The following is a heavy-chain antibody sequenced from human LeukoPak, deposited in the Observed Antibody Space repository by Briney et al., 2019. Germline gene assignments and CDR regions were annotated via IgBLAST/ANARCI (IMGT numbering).Heavy chain of an antibody. V-gene: IGHV1-2*02. CDR1: GYTFTGYY. Sequence: ASVKVSCKASGYTFTGYYMHWVRQAPGQGLEWMGWINPNSGGTNYARKFQGRVTMTRDTSISTAYMELSRLRSDDTAVYYCARDPPYYYYDSSGYLTYYFDYWGQGTLVTVSS. CDR2: INPNSGGT. J-gene: IGHJ4*02. CDR3: ARDPPYYYYDSSGYLTYYFDY. D-gene: IGHD3-22*01.